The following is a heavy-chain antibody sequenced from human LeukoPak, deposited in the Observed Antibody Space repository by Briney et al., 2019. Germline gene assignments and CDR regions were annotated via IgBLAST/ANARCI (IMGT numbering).Heavy chain of an antibody. CDR2: INHSGST. D-gene: IGHD5-12*01. V-gene: IGHV4-34*01. CDR1: GGSFSGYY. Sequence: PSETLSLTCAVYGGSFSGYYWSWIRQPPGKGLEWIGEINHSGSTNYNPSLKSRVTISVDTSKSQFSLKLSSVTAADTAVCYCARGGDYVSGYDPALGGMDVWGQGTTVTVSS. CDR3: ARGGDYVSGYDPALGGMDV. J-gene: IGHJ6*02.